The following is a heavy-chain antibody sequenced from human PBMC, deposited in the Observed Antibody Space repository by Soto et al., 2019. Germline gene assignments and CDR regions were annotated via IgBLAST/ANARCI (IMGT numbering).Heavy chain of an antibody. Sequence: ASVTVSFKASVYTFTSYAMHWVRQAPGQRLEWMGWINAGNGNTKYSQKFQGRVTITRDTSASTAYMELSSVRSEDTAVYYCARIFYSSGWYGWFDPWGQGTLVTVSS. D-gene: IGHD6-19*01. CDR1: VYTFTSYA. J-gene: IGHJ5*02. CDR3: ARIFYSSGWYGWFDP. CDR2: INAGNGNT. V-gene: IGHV1-3*01.